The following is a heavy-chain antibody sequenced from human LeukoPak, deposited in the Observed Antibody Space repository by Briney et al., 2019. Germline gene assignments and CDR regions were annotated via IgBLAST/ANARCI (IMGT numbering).Heavy chain of an antibody. CDR1: GYTFTAYY. CDR2: INPNSGDT. CDR3: ATVSLGQQLVHWFDP. D-gene: IGHD6-13*01. Sequence: ASVKVSCKASGYTFTAYYIHWVRQAPGQGLEWMGWINPNSGDTNYAQKFQGRVTMTRDTSINTAYMELGRLRSDDTAVYYCATVSLGQQLVHWFDPWGQGTLVTVSS. V-gene: IGHV1-2*02. J-gene: IGHJ5*02.